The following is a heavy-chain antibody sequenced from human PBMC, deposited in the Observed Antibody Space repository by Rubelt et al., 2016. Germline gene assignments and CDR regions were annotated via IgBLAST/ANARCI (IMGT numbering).Heavy chain of an antibody. V-gene: IGHV4-59*11. D-gene: IGHD4-11*01. CDR1: GGSISSLY. Sequence: QVQLQESGPGLVKPSETLSLTCTVSGGSISSLYWSWIRQTPGKGLEWIGYVSHSEGTYYNPSLKSRVTISLDMSKNHFSLTLSSVTAADTAVYYCARVYSNTYYHYMDVWGKGTTVTISS. J-gene: IGHJ6*03. CDR3: ARVYSNTYYHYMDV. CDR2: VSHSEGT.